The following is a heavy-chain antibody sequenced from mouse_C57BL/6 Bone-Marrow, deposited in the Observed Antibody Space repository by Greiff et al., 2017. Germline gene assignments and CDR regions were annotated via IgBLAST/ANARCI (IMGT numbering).Heavy chain of an antibody. CDR3: ARHYDYAWFAY. J-gene: IGHJ3*01. Sequence: QVQLQQSGAELARPGASVKLSCKASGYTFTSYGISWVKQRTGQGLEWIGEIYPRSGNTYYTEKFKGKATLTADKSSSTAYMELRSLTYEDSAVCFCARHYDYAWFAYWGQGTLVTVSA. CDR1: GYTFTSYG. V-gene: IGHV1-81*01. CDR2: IYPRSGNT. D-gene: IGHD2-4*01.